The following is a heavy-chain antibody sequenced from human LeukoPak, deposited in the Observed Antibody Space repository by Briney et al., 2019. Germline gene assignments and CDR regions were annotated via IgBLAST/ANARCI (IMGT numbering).Heavy chain of an antibody. CDR2: IYYSGST. D-gene: IGHD3-10*01. J-gene: IGHJ4*02. CDR3: AGSITMVRVDY. CDR1: GGSISSYY. Sequence: SETLSLTCTVSGGSISSYYWRWIRQPPGKGLEWIGYIYYSGSTNYDPSLKSRVTISVDTSKNQFSLKLSSVTAADTAVYYCAGSITMVRVDYWGQGTLVTVSS. V-gene: IGHV4-59*01.